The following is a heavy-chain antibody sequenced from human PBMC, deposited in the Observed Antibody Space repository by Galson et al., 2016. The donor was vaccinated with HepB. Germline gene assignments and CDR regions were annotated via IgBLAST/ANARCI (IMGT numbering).Heavy chain of an antibody. CDR1: GYRFTNIW. CDR3: ASEEWGAAKY. Sequence: QSGAEVKKPGESLEISCEVSGYRFTNIWIGWVRQTPGKGLEWMGVIYPGNSNTRYRPSFQGQVTISVDKSISTAYLQWSSLKASDTAIYYCASEEWGAAKYWGQGTLVTVSS. D-gene: IGHD1-26*01. V-gene: IGHV5-51*01. J-gene: IGHJ4*02. CDR2: IYPGNSNT.